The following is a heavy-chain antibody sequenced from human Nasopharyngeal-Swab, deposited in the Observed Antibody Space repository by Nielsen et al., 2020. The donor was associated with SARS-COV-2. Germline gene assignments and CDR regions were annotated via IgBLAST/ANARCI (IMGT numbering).Heavy chain of an antibody. V-gene: IGHV4-30-2*05. J-gene: IGHJ4*02. CDR2: IHQSGST. D-gene: IGHD2-2*01. CDR3: ARAEVPAALDY. Sequence: WIRQPPGKGLEWMGFIHQSGSTTYSPSLKSRVTISVDTSKNQFSLKLSSVTAADTAVYYCARAEVPAALDYWGQGTLVTVSS.